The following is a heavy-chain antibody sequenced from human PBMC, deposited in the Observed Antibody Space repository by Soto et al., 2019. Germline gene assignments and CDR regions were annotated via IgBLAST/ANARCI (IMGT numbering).Heavy chain of an antibody. J-gene: IGHJ4*02. Sequence: GGSLRLSCAASGFTFSSYGMHWVRQAPGKGLEWVAVIWYDGSNKYYADSVKGRFTISRDNSKNSLYLQMNSLRAEDTAVYYCARDYSSYGPFDYWGQGTLVTVSS. CDR3: ARDYSSYGPFDY. CDR2: IWYDGSNK. CDR1: GFTFSSYG. V-gene: IGHV3-33*01. D-gene: IGHD5-18*01.